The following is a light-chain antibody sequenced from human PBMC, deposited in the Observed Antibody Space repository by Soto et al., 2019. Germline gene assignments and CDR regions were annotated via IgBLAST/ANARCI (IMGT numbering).Light chain of an antibody. CDR3: SSYASSNTVL. V-gene: IGLV2-18*02. CDR1: SSDVGNYNR. Sequence: QSVLTQPPSVSGSPGQSVTISCTGTSSDVGNYNRVSWYQQPPGTAPKLVIYEVSNRPSGVPDRFSGSKSGNTAPLTISGLQPEDDADYYCSSYASSNTVLFGGGTKLTVL. J-gene: IGLJ2*01. CDR2: EVS.